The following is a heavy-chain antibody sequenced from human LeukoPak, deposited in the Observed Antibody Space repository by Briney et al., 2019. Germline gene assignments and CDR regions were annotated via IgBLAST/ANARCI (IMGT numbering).Heavy chain of an antibody. CDR2: IYHSWTI. D-gene: IGHD1-26*01. J-gene: IGHJ5*02. CDR1: GDSFSSSNW. V-gene: IGHV4-4*02. CDR3: ARSPSGSSSRYFDP. Sequence: PSETLSLTCAVSGDSFSSSNWWRRVRQPPGKGLEWIGEIYHSWTINYNPSPKSRVTISEDQSKNQFSLKLSSVTAADTAVYYCARSPSGSSSRYFDPWGQGTLVTVSS.